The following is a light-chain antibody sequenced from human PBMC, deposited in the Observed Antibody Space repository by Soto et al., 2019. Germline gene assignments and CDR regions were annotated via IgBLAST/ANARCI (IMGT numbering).Light chain of an antibody. J-gene: IGKJ4*01. V-gene: IGKV3D-15*01. CDR3: QHYDDWMRLT. CDR2: GAS. Sequence: EIVMTQSPATLSVSPGERATLSCRASQSVNIYLAWYQQKPGQAPRLLILGASYRATGIPRRFSGSGSVTEFNPAISSLQSEDFAVSYCQHYDDWMRLTFGGGTKVDIK. CDR1: QSVNIY.